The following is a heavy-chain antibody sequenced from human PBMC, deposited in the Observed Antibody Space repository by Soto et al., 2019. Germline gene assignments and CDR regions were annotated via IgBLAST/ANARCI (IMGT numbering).Heavy chain of an antibody. CDR1: GFSLSTSGMC. J-gene: IGHJ6*02. V-gene: IGHV2-70*01. D-gene: IGHD4-17*01. CDR2: IDWDDDK. CDR3: ARTFMTTVVTPRRHYYYGMDV. Sequence: SGPTLVNPTQTLTLTCTFSGFSLSTSGMCASWIRQPPGKALEWLALIDWDDDKYYSTSLKTRLTISKDTSKNQVVLTMTNMDPVDTDTYYCARTFMTTVVTPRRHYYYGMDVWGQGTTVTVSS.